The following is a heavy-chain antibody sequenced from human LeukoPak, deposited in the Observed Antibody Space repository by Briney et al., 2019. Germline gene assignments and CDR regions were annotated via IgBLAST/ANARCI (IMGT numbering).Heavy chain of an antibody. D-gene: IGHD2-2*01. Sequence: SETLSLTCTVSGGSVSSGSYYWSWIRQPPGKGLEWIGYIYYSGSNNYNPSLKSRVTISVDTSKNQFSLKLRSVTAADTAVYYCARAPRGYCSSTSCYLGALDYWGQGTLVTVSS. CDR1: GGSVSSGSYY. CDR3: ARAPRGYCSSTSCYLGALDY. V-gene: IGHV4-61*01. CDR2: IYYSGSN. J-gene: IGHJ4*02.